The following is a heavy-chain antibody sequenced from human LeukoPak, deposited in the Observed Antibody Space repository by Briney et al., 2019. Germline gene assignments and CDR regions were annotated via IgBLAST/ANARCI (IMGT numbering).Heavy chain of an antibody. Sequence: GGSLRLSCAASGFTFSSYSMNWVRQAPGKGLEWVSSISSSSSYIYYADSVKGRFTISRGNAKNSLYLQMNSLRAEDTAVYYCARDLYSSSPPLDYWGQGTLVTVSS. CDR3: ARDLYSSSPPLDY. CDR1: GFTFSSYS. J-gene: IGHJ4*02. D-gene: IGHD6-6*01. CDR2: ISSSSSYI. V-gene: IGHV3-21*01.